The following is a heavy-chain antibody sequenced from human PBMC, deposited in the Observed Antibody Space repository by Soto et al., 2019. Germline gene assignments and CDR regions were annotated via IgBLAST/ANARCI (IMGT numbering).Heavy chain of an antibody. V-gene: IGHV4-34*01. D-gene: IGHD3-9*01. J-gene: IGHJ4*02. CDR1: GGSFSGDY. CDR3: ARGPPHYDILTGYRKQLFDY. CDR2: INHSGST. Sequence: SETLCLTCAVYGGSFSGDYWSWIRQPPGKGLEWIGEINHSGSTNYNPSLKSRVTISVDTSKNQFSLKLSSVTAADTAVYYCARGPPHYDILTGYRKQLFDYWGQGTLVSVSS.